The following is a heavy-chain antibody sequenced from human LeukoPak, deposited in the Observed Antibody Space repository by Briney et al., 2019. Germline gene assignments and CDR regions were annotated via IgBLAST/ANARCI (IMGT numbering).Heavy chain of an antibody. CDR3: ATRRISQYYYYYYGMDV. Sequence: SETLSLTCTVSGGSISSSSYYWGWIRQPPGKGLEWIGEINHSGSTNYNPSLKSRVTISVDTSKNQFSLKLSSVTAADTAVYYCATRRISQYYYYYYGMDVWGQGTTVTVSS. J-gene: IGHJ6*02. CDR1: GGSISSSSYY. V-gene: IGHV4-39*07. CDR2: INHSGST. D-gene: IGHD3-3*02.